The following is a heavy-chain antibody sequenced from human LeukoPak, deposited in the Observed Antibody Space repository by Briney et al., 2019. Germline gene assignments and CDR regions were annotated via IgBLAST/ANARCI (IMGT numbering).Heavy chain of an antibody. CDR3: ARRRYSSSSGLNYYYYMDV. V-gene: IGHV4-38-2*01. J-gene: IGHJ6*03. Sequence: SETLSLTCAVSGYSISSGYYWGWIRQPPGKGLEWIGSIYYSGSTYYNPSLKSRVTISVDTSKNQFSLELSSVTAADTAVYYCARRRYSSSSGLNYYYYMDVWGKGTTVTVSS. D-gene: IGHD6-6*01. CDR2: IYYSGST. CDR1: GYSISSGYY.